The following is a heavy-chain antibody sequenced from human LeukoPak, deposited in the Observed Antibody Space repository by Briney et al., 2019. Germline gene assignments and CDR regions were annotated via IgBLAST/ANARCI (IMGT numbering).Heavy chain of an antibody. V-gene: IGHV1-69*13. CDR2: IIPIFGTA. CDR3: ARVGYSSSWADP. J-gene: IGHJ5*02. CDR1: GGTFSSYA. Sequence: GASVKVSCKASGGTFSSYAISWVRQAPGQGLEWMGGIIPIFGTANYAQKFQGRVTITADESTSTAYMGLSSLRSEDTAVYYCARVGYSSSWADPWGQGTLVTVSS. D-gene: IGHD6-13*01.